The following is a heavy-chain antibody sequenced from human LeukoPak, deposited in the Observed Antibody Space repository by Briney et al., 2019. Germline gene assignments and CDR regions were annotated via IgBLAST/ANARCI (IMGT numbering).Heavy chain of an antibody. CDR2: VYYSGST. D-gene: IGHD2-15*01. Sequence: SETLSLTCVVSGGSVSGYYWGWIRQPPGRGLEWIGYVYYSGSTNYNPTFKSRITISVDTSRNQFSLQLSSVTAADTAVYYCARIHRYCSGGACYVLDNWGQGTLVAVSS. V-gene: IGHV4-59*02. CDR3: ARIHRYCSGGACYVLDN. J-gene: IGHJ4*02. CDR1: GGSVSGYY.